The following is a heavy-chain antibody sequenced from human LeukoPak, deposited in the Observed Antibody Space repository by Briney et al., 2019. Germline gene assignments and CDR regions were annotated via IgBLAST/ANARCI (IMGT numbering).Heavy chain of an antibody. V-gene: IGHV4-39*07. CDR3: AKFGGMCDSMVVAATRRFDY. CDR2: IYYSGST. Sequence: PSETLSLTCTVSGGSISSSSYYWGWIRQPPGKGLEWIGSIYYSGSTYYNPSLKSRVTISVHTSKNQFSLKLSSVTAADTAVYYCAKFGGMCDSMVVAATRRFDYWGQGTLVTVSS. D-gene: IGHD2-15*01. J-gene: IGHJ4*02. CDR1: GGSISSSSYY.